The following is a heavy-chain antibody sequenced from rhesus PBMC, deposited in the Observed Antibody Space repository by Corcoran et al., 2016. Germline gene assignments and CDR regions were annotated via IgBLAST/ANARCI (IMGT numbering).Heavy chain of an antibody. Sequence: QVQLQESGPGVVKPSETLSLTCAVSGGSITGYYLWTWIRQPPGTGLEWIGYIYGGSGSTSYNPSLKSRVIISIDTSKNQFSLQLNSVTPEDMAVYYCARDHDSGSWSDFDYWGQGVLVTVSS. D-gene: IGHD6-25*01. J-gene: IGHJ4*01. CDR3: ARDHDSGSWSDFDY. CDR1: GGSITGYYL. CDR2: IYGGSGST. V-gene: IGHV4S7*01.